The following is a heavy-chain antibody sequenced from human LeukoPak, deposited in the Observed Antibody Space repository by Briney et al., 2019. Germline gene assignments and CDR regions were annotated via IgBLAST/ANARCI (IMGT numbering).Heavy chain of an antibody. CDR3: ARESSLGLDSSGYIDY. J-gene: IGHJ4*02. D-gene: IGHD3-22*01. Sequence: PSETLSLTCTVSGGSISSYYWSWIRQPPGKGLEWSGYIYYSGSTNYNPSLKSRVTISVDTSKNQFPLKLSSVTAADTAVYYCARESSLGLDSSGYIDYWGQGTLVTVSS. CDR2: IYYSGST. V-gene: IGHV4-59*01. CDR1: GGSISSYY.